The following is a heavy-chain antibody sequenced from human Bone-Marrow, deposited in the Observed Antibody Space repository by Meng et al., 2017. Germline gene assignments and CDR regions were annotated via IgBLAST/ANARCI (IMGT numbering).Heavy chain of an antibody. J-gene: IGHJ4*02. CDR3: ARDSSGSGDEIDC. D-gene: IGHD3-10*01. CDR2: ISSSGTTK. V-gene: IGHV3-48*03. CDR1: GFSFSNYE. Sequence: GESLKISCAASGFSFSNYEMSWVRQAPGKGLEWVSYISSSGTTKYYADSVKGRFTISRDNAKNSLFLYMNSLRGDDTAVYYCARDSSGSGDEIDCWGQGTLVTGYS.